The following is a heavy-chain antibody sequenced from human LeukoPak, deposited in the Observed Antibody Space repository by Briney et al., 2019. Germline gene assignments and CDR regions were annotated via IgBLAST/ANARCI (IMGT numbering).Heavy chain of an antibody. CDR2: ISSGGTTI. Sequence: GGSLRLSCAASGFTFSSYEMNWARQAPGKGLEWVSYISSGGTTIYYADSVKGRFTISRDNAKNSLCLQMNSLRAEDTAVYYCAADGLTFGGVIHFWGQGTLVTVSS. J-gene: IGHJ4*02. V-gene: IGHV3-48*03. CDR1: GFTFSSYE. D-gene: IGHD3-16*02. CDR3: AADGLTFGGVIHF.